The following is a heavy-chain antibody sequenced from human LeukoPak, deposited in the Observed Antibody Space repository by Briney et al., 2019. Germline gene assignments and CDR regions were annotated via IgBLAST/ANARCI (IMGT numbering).Heavy chain of an antibody. Sequence: GGSLRLSCAASGFTFSTYCMTWVRQAPGKGLEWVANINQDGSETYYVDSVKGRFTISRDNAENSLYLQMTSLRGEDTAVYYCARETFSYDNSGYLGYWGQGTLVTVSS. J-gene: IGHJ4*02. CDR1: GFTFSTYC. CDR3: ARETFSYDNSGYLGY. CDR2: INQDGSET. V-gene: IGHV3-7*01. D-gene: IGHD3-22*01.